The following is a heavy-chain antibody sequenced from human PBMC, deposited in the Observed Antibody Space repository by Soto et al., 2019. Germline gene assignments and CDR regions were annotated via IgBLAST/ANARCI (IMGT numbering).Heavy chain of an antibody. J-gene: IGHJ4*02. CDR2: IYYSGST. Sequence: PSETLSLTCAVSGGSISSSNWWSWIRQHPGKGLEWIGYIYYSGSTYYNPSLKSRVTISVDTSKNQFSLKLSSVAAADTAVYYCASSSFLWFGDYWGQGTLVTVSS. V-gene: IGHV4-31*11. CDR1: GGSISSSNW. CDR3: ASSSFLWFGDY. D-gene: IGHD3-10*01.